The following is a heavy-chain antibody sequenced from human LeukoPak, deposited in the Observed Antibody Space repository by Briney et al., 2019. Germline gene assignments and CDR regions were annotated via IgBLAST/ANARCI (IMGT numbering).Heavy chain of an antibody. CDR2: IRYDANNK. V-gene: IGHV3-30*02. J-gene: IGHJ4*02. CDR3: AKLVGMDYDFWSGTVDY. D-gene: IGHD3-3*01. Sequence: PGGSLRLSCAAAGFIFSTYGMHWVRQAPGKGLEWVAFIRYDANNKYYADSVKGRFTISRDNSKNTLYLQMNSLRAEDTAVYYCAKLVGMDYDFWSGTVDYWGQGTLVIVSS. CDR1: GFIFSTYG.